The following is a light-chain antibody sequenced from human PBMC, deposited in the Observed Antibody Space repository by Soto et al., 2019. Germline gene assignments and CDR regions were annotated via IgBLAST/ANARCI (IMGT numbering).Light chain of an antibody. CDR3: QQYGSSPWT. V-gene: IGKV3-20*01. Sequence: EIVLTKSTGTLSLSPGERATLSCRASQSVSSSYLAWYQQKPGQAPRLLIYGASSRATGIPDRFSGSGSGTDFTLTISRLEPEDFAVYYCQQYGSSPWTFGQGTKVDIK. J-gene: IGKJ1*01. CDR1: QSVSSSY. CDR2: GAS.